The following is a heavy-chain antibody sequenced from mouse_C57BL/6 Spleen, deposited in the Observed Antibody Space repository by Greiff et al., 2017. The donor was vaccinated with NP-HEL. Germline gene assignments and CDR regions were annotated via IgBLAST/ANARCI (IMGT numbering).Heavy chain of an antibody. CDR3: ARYGNFYAMDY. Sequence: VQLQQSGPGLVQPSQSLSITCTVSGFSLTSYGVHWVRQSPGKGLEWLGVIWSGGSTDYNAAFISRLSISKDNSKSQVFFKMNSLQADDTARYYCARYGNFYAMDYWGQGTSVTVSS. D-gene: IGHD2-10*02. CDR2: IWSGGST. CDR1: GFSLTSYG. J-gene: IGHJ4*01. V-gene: IGHV2-2*01.